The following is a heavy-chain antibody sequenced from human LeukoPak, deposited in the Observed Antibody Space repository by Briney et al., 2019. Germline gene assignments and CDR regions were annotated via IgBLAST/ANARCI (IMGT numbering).Heavy chain of an antibody. V-gene: IGHV1-18*04. CDR3: ARDDGWSVLRFDP. Sequence: ASVKVSCKASGNSFTNNGFSWVRQAPGQGLEWMGWISGYNGKTNYAQKFQGRVTMTTDTSTSTGYMELRNLRSDDTAVYYCARDDGWSVLRFDPWGQGTLVIVSS. D-gene: IGHD3-3*01. CDR1: GNSFTNNG. J-gene: IGHJ5*02. CDR2: ISGYNGKT.